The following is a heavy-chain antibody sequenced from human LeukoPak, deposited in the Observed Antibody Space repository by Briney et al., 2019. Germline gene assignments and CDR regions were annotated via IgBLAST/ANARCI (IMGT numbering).Heavy chain of an antibody. Sequence: ASVKVSCKASGYRFTGYGISWVRQAPGQGLEWRGWISANDGSANYTQKLQGRVTMTTDTSTSTAYMEIRDLRSDDTAVYYCARGVVVHYTWFDPWGQGTLVTVSS. D-gene: IGHD2-2*01. CDR3: ARGVVVHYTWFDP. CDR1: GYRFTGYG. J-gene: IGHJ5*02. V-gene: IGHV1-18*01. CDR2: ISANDGSA.